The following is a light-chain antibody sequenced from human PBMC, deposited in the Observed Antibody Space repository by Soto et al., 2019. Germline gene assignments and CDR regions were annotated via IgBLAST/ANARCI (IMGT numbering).Light chain of an antibody. Sequence: LTQPPSMSGSPGQSVAISCTGTSSDVGSYNRVSWYQQPPGAAPKLMIYEVSNRPSGVPDRFSGSKSGNTASLTISGLQAEDEADYYCNSYTGSSTYVFGTGTKVTVL. CDR1: SSDVGSYNR. CDR2: EVS. CDR3: NSYTGSSTYV. V-gene: IGLV2-18*02. J-gene: IGLJ1*01.